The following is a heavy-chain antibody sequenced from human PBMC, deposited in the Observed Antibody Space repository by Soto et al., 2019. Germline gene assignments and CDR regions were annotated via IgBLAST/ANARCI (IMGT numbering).Heavy chain of an antibody. D-gene: IGHD3-10*01. CDR1: GYSFTSYW. J-gene: IGHJ6*02. CDR2: IDPSDSYT. V-gene: IGHV5-10-1*01. Sequence: WESRKISCKGSGYSFTSYWISWVRQMPGKGLGWMGRIDPSDSYTNYSPSFQGHVTISADKSISTAYLQWSSLKASDTAMYYCASHYLSRSPRDYYYYGMDVWGQGTTVTVSS. CDR3: ASHYLSRSPRDYYYYGMDV.